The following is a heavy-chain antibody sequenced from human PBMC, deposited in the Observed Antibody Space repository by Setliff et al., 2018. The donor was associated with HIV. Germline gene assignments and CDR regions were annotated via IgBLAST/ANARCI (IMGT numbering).Heavy chain of an antibody. V-gene: IGHV4-30-4*08. CDR3: ARIFGDQGYYYGMDV. Sequence: TLSLTCTVSGGSISSGDYYWSWIRQPPGKGLEWIGYIYYSGSTYYNPSLKSRVTISVDTSKNQFSLKLSSVIAADTAVYYCARIFGDQGYYYGMDVWGQGTTVTVSS. CDR2: IYYSGST. D-gene: IGHD3-3*01. J-gene: IGHJ6*02. CDR1: GGSISSGDYY.